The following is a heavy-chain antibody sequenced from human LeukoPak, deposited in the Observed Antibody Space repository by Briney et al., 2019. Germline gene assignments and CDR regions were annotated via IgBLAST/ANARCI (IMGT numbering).Heavy chain of an antibody. Sequence: ASVKVSCKASGYTFTTYDINWVRQATGQGLEWMGWMNPNSGNTGYAQKFQGRVTMTRNTSISTAYMEVSSLRSEGTAVYYCARGRGSGHKENWFDPWGQGTLVTVSS. CDR3: ARGRGSGHKENWFDP. CDR1: GYTFTTYD. CDR2: MNPNSGNT. V-gene: IGHV1-8*01. J-gene: IGHJ5*02. D-gene: IGHD6-19*01.